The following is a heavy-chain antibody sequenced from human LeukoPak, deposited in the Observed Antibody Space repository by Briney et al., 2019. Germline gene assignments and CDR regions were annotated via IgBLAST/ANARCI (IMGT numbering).Heavy chain of an antibody. CDR2: ISFDGSNK. V-gene: IGHV3-30-3*01. CDR3: ARDHLDWNYT. CDR1: GFTFSSYT. Sequence: AGGSLRLSCAASGFTFSSYTIHWVRQPPGKGLEWVAVISFDGSNKYYADSVKGRFTISRDNSKNTLYLQMNSLRAEDTAVYYCARDHLDWNYTWGQGTLVTVSS. D-gene: IGHD1-7*01. J-gene: IGHJ5*02.